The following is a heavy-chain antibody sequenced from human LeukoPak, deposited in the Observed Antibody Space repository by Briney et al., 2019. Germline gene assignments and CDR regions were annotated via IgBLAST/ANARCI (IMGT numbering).Heavy chain of an antibody. CDR2: INPSGGST. CDR1: GYTFTSYY. D-gene: IGHD2-15*01. J-gene: IGHJ6*03. V-gene: IGHV1-46*01. CDR3: ARDRGYCSGGSCYYYYMDV. Sequence: ASVKVSCKASGYTFTSYYMHWVRQAPGQGLEWMGIINPSGGSTSYAQKFQGRVTMTRDMSTSTVYMELSSLRSEDTAVYYCARDRGYCSGGSCYYYYMDVWGKGTTVTVSS.